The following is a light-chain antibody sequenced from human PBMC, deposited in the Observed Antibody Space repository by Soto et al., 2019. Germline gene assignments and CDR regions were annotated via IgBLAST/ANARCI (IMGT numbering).Light chain of an antibody. V-gene: IGLV4-69*01. CDR1: SGHSNYA. Sequence: QLVLTQSPSASASLGASVKLTCTLSSGHSNYAIAWHQQQPEKGPRYLIKLNSDGSHSKGDGIPDRFSGSSSGAERYLSISSLQSEDEADYYGQTWGTGIVVFGGGTKLTVL. J-gene: IGLJ2*01. CDR2: LNSDGSH. CDR3: QTWGTGIVV.